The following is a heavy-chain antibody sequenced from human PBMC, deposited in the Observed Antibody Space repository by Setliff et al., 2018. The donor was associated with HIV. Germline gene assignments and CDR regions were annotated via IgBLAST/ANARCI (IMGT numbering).Heavy chain of an antibody. D-gene: IGHD3-10*01. CDR1: GVSITSATYY. Sequence: PSETLSLTCAVSGVSITSATYYWSWIRHSPGKGLEWIGYIDYSGSAFYNPSLKSRLTISRDTSKNQFSLKLSSVTAADTAVYYCARDRYAGEIDYWGQGTLVTVSS. V-gene: IGHV4-31*11. J-gene: IGHJ4*02. CDR2: IDYSGSA. CDR3: ARDRYAGEIDY.